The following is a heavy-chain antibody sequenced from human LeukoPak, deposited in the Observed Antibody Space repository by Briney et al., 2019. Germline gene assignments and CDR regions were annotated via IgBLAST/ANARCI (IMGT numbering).Heavy chain of an antibody. CDR2: IIPILDVA. Sequence: SVKVSCKASGGTFNTYAITWVRQAPGQGLEWMGRIIPILDVADSAQRFQGRVTITADRSTSTVYMELNSLRPEDTAIYYCARFPVRGYTYGSVIHHMDVWGQGTTVIVSS. CDR3: ARFPVRGYTYGSVIHHMDV. D-gene: IGHD5-18*01. CDR1: GGTFNTYA. V-gene: IGHV1-69*04. J-gene: IGHJ6*02.